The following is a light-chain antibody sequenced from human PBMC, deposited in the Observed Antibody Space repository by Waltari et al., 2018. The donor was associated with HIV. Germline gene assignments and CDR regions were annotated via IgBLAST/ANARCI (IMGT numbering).Light chain of an antibody. CDR3: SSFVTSTLELT. Sequence: QSSLTQPPSLSPSPGPSLTIPCPGSSLHIGASTYISWYQQHPGKTRSLTLYEFTKRPSSVAKRFSGSKSANTASLTIFGLQTEDEADYDCSSFVTSTLELTFGGGTKLTVL. J-gene: IGLJ2*01. CDR2: EFT. V-gene: IGLV2-14*01. CDR1: SLHIGASTY.